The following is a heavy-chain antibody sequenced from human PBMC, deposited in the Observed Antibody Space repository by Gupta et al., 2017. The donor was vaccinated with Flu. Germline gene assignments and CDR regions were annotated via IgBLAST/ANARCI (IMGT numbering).Heavy chain of an antibody. CDR3: AKDIGYSNSPY. CDR2: LDWNSGNI. D-gene: IGHD5-12*01. V-gene: IGHV3-9*01. J-gene: IGHJ4*02. Sequence: FTFDDYAMHWVRQAPGKGLEWVSGLDWNSGNIGYADSVKGRFTISRDNAKNSLYLQMNSLRPEDTALYYCAKDIGYSNSPYWGQGTLVTVSS. CDR1: FTFDDYA.